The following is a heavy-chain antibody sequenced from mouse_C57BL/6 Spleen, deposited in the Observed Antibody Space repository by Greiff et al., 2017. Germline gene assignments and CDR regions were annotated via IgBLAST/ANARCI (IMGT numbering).Heavy chain of an antibody. J-gene: IGHJ4*01. CDR2: ISGGGGNT. CDR3: ARQTDYGNAHYYAMDY. D-gene: IGHD2-1*01. V-gene: IGHV5-9*01. Sequence: EVKLMESGGGLVKPGGSLKLSCAASGFTFSSYTMSWVRQTPEKRLEWVATISGGGGNTYYPDSVKGRFTISRDNAKNTPYLQMSSLRSEDTALYYCARQTDYGNAHYYAMDYWGQGTSVTVSS. CDR1: GFTFSSYT.